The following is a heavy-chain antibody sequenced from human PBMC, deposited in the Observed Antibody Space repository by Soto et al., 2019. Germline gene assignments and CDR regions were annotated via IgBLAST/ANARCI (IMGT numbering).Heavy chain of an antibody. CDR3: AKVRYSSPMGYYYGMDV. D-gene: IGHD6-19*01. Sequence: SVKVSCKTSRVTFSKFIVTWVRQAPGLGLEWVGGIIPIFGTANYAQKFQGRVTITADESTSTSYMEVNNLRSEDTAVYYCAKVRYSSPMGYYYGMDVWGQGTTVTVSS. V-gene: IGHV1-69*13. CDR1: RVTFSKFI. J-gene: IGHJ6*02. CDR2: IIPIFGTA.